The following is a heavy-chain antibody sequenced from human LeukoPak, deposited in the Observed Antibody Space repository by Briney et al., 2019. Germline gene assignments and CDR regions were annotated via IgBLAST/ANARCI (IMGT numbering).Heavy chain of an antibody. CDR3: TTEPGLGF. CDR2: IYTGDGT. Sequence: PGGSLRLSCAASGFTVSSNYMTWVRQAPGKGLEWVSVIYTGDGTFFADSVKDRFTISRDDSKSIAYLQMNSLKTEDTAVYYCTTEPGLGFWGQGTLVTVSS. CDR1: GFTVSSNY. V-gene: IGHV3-53*01. D-gene: IGHD3-16*01. J-gene: IGHJ4*02.